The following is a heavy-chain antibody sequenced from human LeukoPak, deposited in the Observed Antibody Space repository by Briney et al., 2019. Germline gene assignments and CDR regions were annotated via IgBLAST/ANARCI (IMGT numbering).Heavy chain of an antibody. D-gene: IGHD3-10*01. CDR2: IGGSGKNT. CDR3: AKDLETINPTMD. J-gene: IGHJ4*02. Sequence: QPGGSLRLSCAASGFTFSSHAMSWVRQALGKGLEWVSSIGGSGKNTFYADAVKGRFTISRDNSKDTLYLQMNSLRAEDTAVYYCAKDLETINPTMDWGQGTLVTVSS. CDR1: GFTFSSHA. V-gene: IGHV3-23*01.